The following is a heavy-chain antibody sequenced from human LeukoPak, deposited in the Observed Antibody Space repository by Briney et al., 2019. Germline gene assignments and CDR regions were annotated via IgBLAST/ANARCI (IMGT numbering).Heavy chain of an antibody. CDR3: VKGAKYSGGSVDYFYMDV. J-gene: IGHJ6*03. D-gene: IGHD1-26*01. CDR1: GFTFSSYA. V-gene: IGHV3-23*01. CDR2: ISGSGGST. Sequence: PGGSLRLSRAASGFTFSSYAMSWVRQAPGKGLEWVSAISGSGGSTYYADSVKGRFIISRDNSNNTLSVQMNSLRAEDTAVYYCVKGAKYSGGSVDYFYMDVWAKGTTVTVSS.